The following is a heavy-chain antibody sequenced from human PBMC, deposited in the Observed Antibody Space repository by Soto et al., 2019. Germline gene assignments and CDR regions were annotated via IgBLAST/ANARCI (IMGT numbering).Heavy chain of an antibody. Sequence: ASVKVSFKASGYTFTSYYMHWVRQAPGQGLEWMGIINPSGGSTSYAQKFQGRVTMTRDTSTSTVYMELSSLRSEDTAVYYCARDHSLWFGELLYYFDYWGQGTLVTVSS. J-gene: IGHJ4*02. V-gene: IGHV1-46*01. CDR3: ARDHSLWFGELLYYFDY. CDR1: GYTFTSYY. D-gene: IGHD3-10*01. CDR2: INPSGGST.